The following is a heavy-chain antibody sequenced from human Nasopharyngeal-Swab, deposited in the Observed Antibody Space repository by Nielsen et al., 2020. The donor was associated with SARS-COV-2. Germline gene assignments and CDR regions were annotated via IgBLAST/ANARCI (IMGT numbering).Heavy chain of an antibody. CDR3: VREFEATGATYLDY. J-gene: IGHJ4*02. Sequence: SLKISCAASGFAFTAYSMDWVRPAPGKGLEWVSYITSSSSTRYYADSVKGRFTVSRDNAKNSLYLQMSSLRYEDTAVYYCVREFEATGATYLDYWGLGTLVTVSS. CDR1: GFAFTAYS. D-gene: IGHD1-26*01. CDR2: ITSSSSTR. V-gene: IGHV3-48*02.